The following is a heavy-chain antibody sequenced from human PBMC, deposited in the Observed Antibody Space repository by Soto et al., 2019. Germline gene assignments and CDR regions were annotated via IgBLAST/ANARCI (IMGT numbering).Heavy chain of an antibody. V-gene: IGHV1-2*04. D-gene: IGHD6-13*01. CDR2: ISANSGGT. CDR1: GYTFTSYG. J-gene: IGHJ6*02. CDR3: AGGNSGYSSSWYGLYYYYGMDV. Sequence: ASVKVSCKASGYTFTSYGISWVRQAPGQGLEWMGWISANSGGTNYAQKFQGWVTMTRDTSISTAYMELSRLRSDDTAVYYCAGGNSGYSSSWYGLYYYYGMDVWGQGTTVTVSS.